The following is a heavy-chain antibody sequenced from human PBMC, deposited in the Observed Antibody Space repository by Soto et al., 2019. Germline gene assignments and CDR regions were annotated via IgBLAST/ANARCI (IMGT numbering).Heavy chain of an antibody. CDR1: GGSISSYY. J-gene: IGHJ4*02. CDR2: IYYSGST. CDR3: ARVYYYDSSGYLEYVLDY. Sequence: PSETLSLTCTVSGGSISSYYWSWIRQPPGKGLEWIGYIYYSGSTNYNPSLKSRVTTSVDTSKNQFSLKLSSVTAAGTAVYYCARVYYYDSSGYLEYVLDYWGQGTLVTVSS. D-gene: IGHD3-22*01. V-gene: IGHV4-59*01.